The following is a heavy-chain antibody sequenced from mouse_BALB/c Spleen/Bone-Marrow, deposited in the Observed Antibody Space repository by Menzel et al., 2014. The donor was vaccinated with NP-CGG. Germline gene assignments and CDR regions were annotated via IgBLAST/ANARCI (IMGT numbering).Heavy chain of an antibody. Sequence: EVNVVESGGGLVKSGGSLKLSCAASGFTFSNYGMSWVRQTPEKRLEWDATISGGGGYTFYSDSVKGRFTISRDNAKNNLYLQLSSLRSEDTAVYYCARHAYYDQTEVSFVYWGQGTLVTVSA. V-gene: IGHV5-9-2*01. CDR1: GFTFSNYG. D-gene: IGHD2-4*01. CDR3: ARHAYYDQTEVSFVY. J-gene: IGHJ3*01. CDR2: ISGGGGYT.